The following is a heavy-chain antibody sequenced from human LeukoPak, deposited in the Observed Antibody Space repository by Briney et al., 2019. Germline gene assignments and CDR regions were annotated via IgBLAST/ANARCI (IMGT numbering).Heavy chain of an antibody. CDR2: IYPGDSDT. CDR1: GYNFITYW. D-gene: IGHD2-15*01. Sequence: GESLKISCKGSGYNFITYWIGWVRQMPGKGLEWMGIIYPGDSDTRYSPSFQGQVTISADKSISTAYLQWSSLKASDTAMYYCARQQQFCSGGNCCSLNAFDLWGQGTVVTVSS. CDR3: ARQQQFCSGGNCCSLNAFDL. J-gene: IGHJ3*01. V-gene: IGHV5-51*01.